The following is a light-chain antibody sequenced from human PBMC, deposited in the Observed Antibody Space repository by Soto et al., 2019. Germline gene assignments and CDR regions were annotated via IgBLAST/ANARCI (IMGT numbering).Light chain of an antibody. J-gene: IGLJ1*01. CDR1: SSDVGGYNY. CDR2: DVS. Sequence: QSALTQPRSVSGSPGQSVTISCTGTSSDVGGYNYGSWYQQHPGKAPKLMIYDVSKRPSGVPDRFSGSKSGKTSSLTISGLQAEDEADYSCCSYAVSYPFYGFGTGTKLTVL. CDR3: CSYAVSYPFYG. V-gene: IGLV2-11*01.